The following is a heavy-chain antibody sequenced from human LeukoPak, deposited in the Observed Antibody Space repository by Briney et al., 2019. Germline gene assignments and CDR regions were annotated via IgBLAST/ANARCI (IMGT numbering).Heavy chain of an antibody. CDR3: ARDMSSSWYNDYYYGMDV. J-gene: IGHJ6*02. V-gene: IGHV3-21*01. CDR1: GFTFSRHS. CDR2: ISSSSGFI. D-gene: IGHD6-13*01. Sequence: PGGSLRLSCAASGFTFSRHSMNWVRQAPGKGLEWVSSISSSSGFIYYADSVKGRFTISRDNAKNSLYLQMNSLKAKDTAVYYSARDMSSSWYNDYYYGMDVWGQGTTVTVSS.